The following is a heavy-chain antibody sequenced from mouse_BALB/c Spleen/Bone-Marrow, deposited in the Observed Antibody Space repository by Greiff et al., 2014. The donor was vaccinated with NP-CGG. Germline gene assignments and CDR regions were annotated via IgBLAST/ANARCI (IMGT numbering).Heavy chain of an antibody. D-gene: IGHD2-2*01. Sequence: DVKLQESGAELVKPGASVKLSCTASGFNVKDTYIHWVKQRPEQGLEWIGRIDPANGNTKYDPKFQGKATITADTSSSTAYLQLSSLTSEDTAVYYCASYVYGYYFDYWGQGTTLTVSS. CDR1: GFNVKDTY. V-gene: IGHV14-3*02. J-gene: IGHJ2*01. CDR2: IDPANGNT. CDR3: ASYVYGYYFDY.